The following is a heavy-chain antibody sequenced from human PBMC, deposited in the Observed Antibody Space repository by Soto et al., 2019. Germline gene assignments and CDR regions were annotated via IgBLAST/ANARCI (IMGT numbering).Heavy chain of an antibody. Sequence: SETLSLTCTVSGGSISSSSYYWGWIRQPPGKGQEWIGSIYYSGSTYYNPSLKIRVTISVDTSKNQFSLKPSSVTAADTAVYYCARHPVDFWSGSPRNSWLDPWGQGTPVTVSS. V-gene: IGHV4-39*01. J-gene: IGHJ5*02. D-gene: IGHD3-3*01. CDR1: GGSISSSSYY. CDR2: IYYSGST. CDR3: ARHPVDFWSGSPRNSWLDP.